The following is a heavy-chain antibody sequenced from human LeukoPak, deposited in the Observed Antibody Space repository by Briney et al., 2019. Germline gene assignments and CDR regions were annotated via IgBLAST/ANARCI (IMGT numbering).Heavy chain of an antibody. CDR3: ANSPVWVDYDILTGSNKGLNY. J-gene: IGHJ4*02. V-gene: IGHV1-2*02. Sequence: ASVKVSCKASGYTFTGYYMHWVRQAPGQGLEWMGWINPNSGDTNYAQIFQGRVTMTRDTSNSTAYMELTRLRSDDTAVYYCANSPVWVDYDILTGSNKGLNYWGQGTLVTVSS. CDR1: GYTFTGYY. CDR2: INPNSGDT. D-gene: IGHD3-9*01.